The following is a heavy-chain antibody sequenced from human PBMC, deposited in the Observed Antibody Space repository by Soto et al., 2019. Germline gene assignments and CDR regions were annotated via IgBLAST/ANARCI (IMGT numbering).Heavy chain of an antibody. J-gene: IGHJ5*02. CDR1: GGSISSSSYY. D-gene: IGHD3-16*01. CDR3: ARQVGGVNWFDP. V-gene: IGHV4-39*01. CDR2: IYYSGST. Sequence: ASETLSLTCTVSGGSISSSSYYWGWIRQPPGKGLEWIGSIYYSGSTYYNPSLKSRVTISVDTSKNQFSLKLSSVTAADTAVYYCARQVGGVNWFDPWGQGTLVTVYS.